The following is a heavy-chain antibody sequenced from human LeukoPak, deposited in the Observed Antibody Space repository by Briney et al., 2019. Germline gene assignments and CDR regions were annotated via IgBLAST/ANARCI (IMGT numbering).Heavy chain of an antibody. V-gene: IGHV3-7*03. CDR2: IKQDGSDK. CDR3: ARGMRRGSYDS. J-gene: IGHJ4*02. D-gene: IGHD1-26*01. CDR1: GFIFNNHW. Sequence: GGSLRLSCVASGFIFNNHWMTWVRQAPGKGLEWVANIKQDGSDKYYVDSVKGRFTISRDNGKNSLYLEMNSLRAEDTAMYYCARGMRRGSYDSWGQGALVTVSS.